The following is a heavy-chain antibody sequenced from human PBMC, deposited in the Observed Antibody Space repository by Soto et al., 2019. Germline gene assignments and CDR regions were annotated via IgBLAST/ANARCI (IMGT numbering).Heavy chain of an antibody. V-gene: IGHV1-18*01. CDR3: ARDIVVVPAATAFTYYYGMDV. CDR2: ISAYNGNT. CDR1: GYTFTSYC. Sequence: GASAKVSWKASGYTFTSYCSRSLRQSPEKGIKKFGWISAYNGNTNYAQKLQGRVTMTTDTSTSTAYMELRSPRSDDTAVYYCARDIVVVPAATAFTYYYGMDVWGQGTTVTVS. D-gene: IGHD2-2*01. J-gene: IGHJ6*02.